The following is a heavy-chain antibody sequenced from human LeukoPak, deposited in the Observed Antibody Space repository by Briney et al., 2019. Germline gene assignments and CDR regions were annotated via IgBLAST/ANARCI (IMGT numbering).Heavy chain of an antibody. CDR3: ARASITTPTDFDY. D-gene: IGHD3-3*02. J-gene: IGHJ4*02. Sequence: ASVKVSCKASGYTFTSYDINWVRQATGQGLEWMGWMNPNSDNTGYAQKFQGRVTMTRNTSISTAYMELSSLRSEDTAVYYCARASITTPTDFDYWGQGTLVTVSS. V-gene: IGHV1-8*01. CDR2: MNPNSDNT. CDR1: GYTFTSYD.